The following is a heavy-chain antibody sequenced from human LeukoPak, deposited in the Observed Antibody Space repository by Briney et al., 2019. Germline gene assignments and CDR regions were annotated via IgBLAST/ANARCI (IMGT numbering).Heavy chain of an antibody. Sequence: SETLSLTCAVSGYSISSGYYWGWIRQPPGKGLEWIGNIYHSGSTYKNPSLKSRVTISLDTSKNQFSLNLSSVTAADTAMYYCARLSGAPIRHPIYHFDYWGQGTLVTVSS. V-gene: IGHV4-38-2*01. J-gene: IGHJ4*02. D-gene: IGHD2-2*02. CDR1: GYSISSGYY. CDR3: ARLSGAPIRHPIYHFDY. CDR2: IYHSGST.